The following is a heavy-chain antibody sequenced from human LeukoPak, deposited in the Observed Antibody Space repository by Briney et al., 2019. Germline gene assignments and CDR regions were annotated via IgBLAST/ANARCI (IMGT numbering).Heavy chain of an antibody. J-gene: IGHJ4*02. CDR1: GGSISSYY. CDR2: IYYSGST. Sequence: SETLSLTCTVSGGSISSYYWSWIRQPPGKGLEWIGYIYYSGSTNYNPSLKSRVTISVDTSKNQFSLKLSSVTPDDTAVYYCARASRLVHFDFWGQGTLVTVSS. CDR3: ARASRLVHFDF. V-gene: IGHV4-59*12. D-gene: IGHD6-6*01.